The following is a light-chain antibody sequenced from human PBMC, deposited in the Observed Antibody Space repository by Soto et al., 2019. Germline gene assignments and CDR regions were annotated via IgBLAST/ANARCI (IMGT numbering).Light chain of an antibody. V-gene: IGKV3-20*01. J-gene: IGKJ5*01. CDR2: GAS. CDR3: QQYGSSPIT. CDR1: QSVSSY. Sequence: DILLTQSPATLSLSPGERATLSCRASQSVSSYVAWYQQKPGRAPRLLIYGASSRATGIPDRFSGSGSGTDFTLTISRLEPEDFAVYYCQQYGSSPITFGQGTRLEIK.